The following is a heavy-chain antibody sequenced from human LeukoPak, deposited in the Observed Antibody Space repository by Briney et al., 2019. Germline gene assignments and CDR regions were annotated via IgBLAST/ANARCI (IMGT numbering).Heavy chain of an antibody. CDR1: GFTFSSYS. CDR3: ARDGDTTIVNFAFDI. J-gene: IGHJ3*02. V-gene: IGHV3-48*02. Sequence: GGSLRLSCVASGFTFSSYSMNWVRQAPGKGLGWVSYISSSSSTMYYADSVKGRFTISRDNAKNSLHLQLNSLRDEDTAVYYCARDGDTTIVNFAFDIWGQGTMVTVSS. CDR2: ISSSSSTM. D-gene: IGHD3-16*02.